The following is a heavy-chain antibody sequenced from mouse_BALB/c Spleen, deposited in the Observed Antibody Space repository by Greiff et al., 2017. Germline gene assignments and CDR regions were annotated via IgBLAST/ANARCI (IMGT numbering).Heavy chain of an antibody. D-gene: IGHD1-2*01. J-gene: IGHJ2*01. CDR1: GYTFTSYN. Sequence: QVQLQQPGAELVKPGASVKMSCKASGYTFTSYNVHWVKQTPGQGLEWIGAIYPGNGDTSYNQKFKGKATLTADKSSSTAYMQLSSLTSEDSAVYYCARDFITTATSSYYFDYWGQGTTLTVSS. V-gene: IGHV1-12*01. CDR2: IYPGNGDT. CDR3: ARDFITTATSSYYFDY.